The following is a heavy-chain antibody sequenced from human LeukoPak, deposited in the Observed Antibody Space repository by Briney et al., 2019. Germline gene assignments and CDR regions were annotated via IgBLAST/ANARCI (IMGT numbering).Heavy chain of an antibody. CDR2: ISYDGSNK. J-gene: IGHJ4*02. D-gene: IGHD3-10*01. Sequence: GRSLRLSCAASGFTFSSYAMHWVRQAPGKGLEWVAVISYDGSNKYYADSVKGRFTISGDNSKNTLYLQMNSLRAEDTAVYYCARDGSRYYGSGSYRLSDYWGQGTLVTVSS. V-gene: IGHV3-30-3*01. CDR1: GFTFSSYA. CDR3: ARDGSRYYGSGSYRLSDY.